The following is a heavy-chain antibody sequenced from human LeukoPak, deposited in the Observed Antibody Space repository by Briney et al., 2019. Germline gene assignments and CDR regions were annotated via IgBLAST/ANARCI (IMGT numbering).Heavy chain of an antibody. D-gene: IGHD1-26*01. CDR1: GGSINTYY. CDR2: IYYSGST. Sequence: PSETLSLTCTVSGGSINTYYLSWIRQPPGKGLEWIGYIYYSGSTNYNPSLKSRVTISVDTSKNQFSLQLTSVTAADTAVYYCARDRREDYFDYWGQGTLVTVSS. V-gene: IGHV4-59*01. CDR3: ARDRREDYFDY. J-gene: IGHJ4*02.